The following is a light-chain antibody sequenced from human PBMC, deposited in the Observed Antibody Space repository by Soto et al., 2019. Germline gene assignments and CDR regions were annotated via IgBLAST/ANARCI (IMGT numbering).Light chain of an antibody. V-gene: IGKV3-20*01. Sequence: EIVLTQSPGTLSLSPGERATLSCMASQTLTTRFLAWYQQKPGQAPRLLIYGASSRATGIPDRFSGRGSGTEYTLTISRLEPEDFAVYSCQQYADLPYTFGQGTTLEIK. CDR3: QQYADLPYT. CDR1: QTLTTRF. J-gene: IGKJ2*01. CDR2: GAS.